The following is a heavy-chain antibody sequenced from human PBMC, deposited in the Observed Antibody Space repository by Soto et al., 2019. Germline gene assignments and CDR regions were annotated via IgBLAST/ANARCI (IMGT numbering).Heavy chain of an antibody. Sequence: QITLKESGPTLVKPTQTLTLTCTFSGFSLSTSGVGVGWIRQPPGKALEWLALIYWDDDKRYSPSLKSRLTIPKDTSKTQVVLTMTNMDPVDTDKYYCAHETLNAVTIFVFRRSEYFQHWGQGTLVTVSS. CDR1: GFSLSTSGVG. J-gene: IGHJ1*01. D-gene: IGHD4-17*01. CDR3: AHETLNAVTIFVFRRSEYFQH. CDR2: IYWDDDK. V-gene: IGHV2-5*02.